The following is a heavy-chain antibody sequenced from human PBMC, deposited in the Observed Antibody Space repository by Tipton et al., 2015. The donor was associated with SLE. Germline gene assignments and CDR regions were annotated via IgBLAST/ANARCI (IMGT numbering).Heavy chain of an antibody. CDR2: IVYSGST. Sequence: TLSLTCTVSGDSKSHYWGWIRQPPGKGLEWVGSIVYSGSTYYNPSLKSRVSITADTSKNQFSLKLTSVTAADTAVYYCARSDGGYWGQGTLVTVSS. D-gene: IGHD3-16*01. V-gene: IGHV4-39*07. CDR3: ARSDGGY. J-gene: IGHJ4*02. CDR1: GDSKSHY.